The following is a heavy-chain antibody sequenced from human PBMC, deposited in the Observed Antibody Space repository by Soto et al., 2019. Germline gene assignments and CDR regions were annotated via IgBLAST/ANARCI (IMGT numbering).Heavy chain of an antibody. CDR2: IIPIFGTA. J-gene: IGHJ6*02. CDR1: GGTFSSYA. Sequence: SVKVSCKASGGTFSSYAISWVRQAPGQGLEWMGGIIPIFGTANYAQKFQGRVTITADESTSTAYMELSSLRSEDTAVYYCALAYYYDSSGYYSSPVYYYGMDVWGQGTTVTVSS. CDR3: ALAYYYDSSGYYSSPVYYYGMDV. D-gene: IGHD3-22*01. V-gene: IGHV1-69*13.